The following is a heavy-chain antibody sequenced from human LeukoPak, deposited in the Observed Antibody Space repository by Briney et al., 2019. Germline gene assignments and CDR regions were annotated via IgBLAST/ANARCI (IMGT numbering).Heavy chain of an antibody. V-gene: IGHV4-61*01. D-gene: IGHD2-2*01. CDR2: NTYFGSA. CDR3: ARDGCSSTSCYSDYYYGMDV. CDR1: GGSVSSNSNY. Sequence: SETLSLTCTVPGGSVSSNSNYWSRIRQPPGKGLEWIGYNTYFGSASYNPSLKSRVAISLDTSKRQFSLRLTSVTAADTAVYYCARDGCSSTSCYSDYYYGMDVWGQGTTVTVSS. J-gene: IGHJ6*02.